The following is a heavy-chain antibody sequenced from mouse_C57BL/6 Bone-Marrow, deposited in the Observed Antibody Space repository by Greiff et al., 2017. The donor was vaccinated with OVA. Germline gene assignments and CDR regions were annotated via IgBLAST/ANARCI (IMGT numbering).Heavy chain of an antibody. CDR1: GYTFTSYG. CDR3: AREWGNPYYFDY. V-gene: IGHV1-81*01. CDR2: IYPRSGNN. Sequence: VQLQQSGAELARPGASVKLSCKASGYTFTSYGISWVKQRTGQGLEWIGEIYPRSGNNYYNEKFKGKATLTADKSSSTAYMELRSLTSEDSAVYFCAREWGNPYYFDYWGQGTTLTVSS. J-gene: IGHJ2*01. D-gene: IGHD2-1*01.